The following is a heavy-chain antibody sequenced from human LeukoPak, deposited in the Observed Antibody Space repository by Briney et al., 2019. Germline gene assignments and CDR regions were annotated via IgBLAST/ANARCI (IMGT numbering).Heavy chain of an antibody. J-gene: IGHJ4*02. D-gene: IGHD3-3*01. CDR2: IYHSGST. CDR1: GYSISSGYY. Sequence: SETLSLTCAVSGYSISSGYYWGWIRQPPGKGLEWIGSIYHSGSTYYNPSPKSRVTISVDTSKNQFSLKLSSVTAADTAVYYCARGGGYYNYWGQGTLVTVSS. CDR3: ARGGGYYNY. V-gene: IGHV4-38-2*01.